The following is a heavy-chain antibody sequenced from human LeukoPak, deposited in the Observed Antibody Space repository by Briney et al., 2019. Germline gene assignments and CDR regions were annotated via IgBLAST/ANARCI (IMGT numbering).Heavy chain of an antibody. V-gene: IGHV3-7*01. CDR1: GFSFSSYW. CDR3: ATMGGDSYYGSGSYDY. Sequence: GGSLRLSCAASGFSFSSYWMSWVRQAPGKGLEWVANIKQDGSEKYYVDSVKGRFTISRDNAKNSLYLQMNSLRAEDTAVYYCATMGGDSYYGSGSYDYWGQGTLVTVSS. D-gene: IGHD3-10*01. CDR2: IKQDGSEK. J-gene: IGHJ4*02.